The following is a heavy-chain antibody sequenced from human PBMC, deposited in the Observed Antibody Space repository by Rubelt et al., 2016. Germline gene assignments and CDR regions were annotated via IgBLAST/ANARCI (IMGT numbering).Heavy chain of an antibody. CDR3: ASLSGYYPNYYYYGMDV. D-gene: IGHD3-22*01. V-gene: IGHV4-59*01. Sequence: QLQLQESGPGLGKPSETLSLTCTVSGGSISSYYWSWIRQPPGKGLEWIGYIYYSGSTNYNPSLKSLVTISVATSKNQFSLKLSSVTAADTAVYYCASLSGYYPNYYYYGMDVWGQGTTVTVSS. CDR1: GGSISSYY. J-gene: IGHJ6*02. CDR2: IYYSGST.